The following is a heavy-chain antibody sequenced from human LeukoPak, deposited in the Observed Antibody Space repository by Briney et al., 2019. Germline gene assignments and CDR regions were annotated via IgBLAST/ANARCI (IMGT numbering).Heavy chain of an antibody. CDR2: MNPNSGNT. D-gene: IGHD6-6*01. CDR1: GYTFTSYD. CDR3: ARGDGHDNGMDV. V-gene: IGHV1-8*01. J-gene: IGHJ6*02. Sequence: ASVKVSCKASGYTFTSYDINWVRQATGQGLEWMGWMNPNSGNTGYAQKFQGRVAMTRNTSIGTAYMELSSLRSEDTAVYYCARGDGHDNGMDVWGQGTTVTVSS.